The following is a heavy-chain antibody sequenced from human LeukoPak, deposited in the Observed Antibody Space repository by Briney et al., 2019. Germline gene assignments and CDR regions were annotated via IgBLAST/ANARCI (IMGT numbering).Heavy chain of an antibody. Sequence: GASVKVSCKASGYTFTSYGISWVQQAPGQGLEWMGLISAYNGNTIYAQKFQGRVTMTTDTSTSTAYMELRSLRSDDTAVYYCARDLRDYDFWSCYDSRSLDYWGQGTLVTVSS. D-gene: IGHD3-3*01. V-gene: IGHV1-18*01. CDR3: ARDLRDYDFWSCYDSRSLDY. CDR1: GYTFTSYG. J-gene: IGHJ4*02. CDR2: ISAYNGNT.